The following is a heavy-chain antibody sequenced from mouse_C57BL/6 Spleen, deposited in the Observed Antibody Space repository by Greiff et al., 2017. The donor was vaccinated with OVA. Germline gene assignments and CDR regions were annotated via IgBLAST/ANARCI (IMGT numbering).Heavy chain of an antibody. CDR3: ATYYYGSLYAMDY. CDR1: GYTFTDYY. D-gene: IGHD1-1*01. J-gene: IGHJ4*01. V-gene: IGHV1-75*01. CDR2: IFPGSGST. Sequence: QVPLQQSGPELVKPGASVKISCKASGYTFTDYYINWVKQRPGQGLEWIGWIFPGSGSTYYNEKFKGKATLTVDKSSSTAYMLLSSLTSEDSAVYFCATYYYGSLYAMDYWGQGTSVTVSS.